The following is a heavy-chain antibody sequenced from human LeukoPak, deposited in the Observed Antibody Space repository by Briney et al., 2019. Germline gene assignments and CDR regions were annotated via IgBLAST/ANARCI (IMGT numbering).Heavy chain of an antibody. Sequence: ASVKVSCKASGYTFTVYHMHWVRQAPGQGLEWMGRINPSSGDTNYAQKFQGRVTMTRDTSISTAYMELSRLRSDDTAVYYCARDYCSSTSCLFDYWGQGTLVTVSS. CDR3: ARDYCSSTSCLFDY. J-gene: IGHJ4*02. CDR1: GYTFTVYH. CDR2: INPSSGDT. D-gene: IGHD2-2*01. V-gene: IGHV1-2*06.